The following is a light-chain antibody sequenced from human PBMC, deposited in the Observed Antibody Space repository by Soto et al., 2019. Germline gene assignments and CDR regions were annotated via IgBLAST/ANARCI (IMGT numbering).Light chain of an antibody. Sequence: EIVLTQSPATLSLSPGERATLSCRASQRISSSLAWYQQKPGQAPRLLIYDASTRATGFPARFSGSGSGTDCTLTIGSLEPEDFAVYSCQQRSEWPRTFGQATKVDIK. V-gene: IGKV3-11*01. CDR1: QRISSS. CDR2: DAS. CDR3: QQRSEWPRT. J-gene: IGKJ1*01.